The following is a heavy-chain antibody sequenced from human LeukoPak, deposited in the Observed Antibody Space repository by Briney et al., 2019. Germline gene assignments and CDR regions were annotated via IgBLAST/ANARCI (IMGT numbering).Heavy chain of an antibody. J-gene: IGHJ4*02. D-gene: IGHD2-2*03. CDR1: GFTFSSYG. CDR3: VNWDGYCSSTSCYPPFDY. V-gene: IGHV3-30*02. CDR2: IWYDGGNK. Sequence: SGGSLRLSCAASGFTFSSYGMHWVRQAPGKGLEWVAVIWYDGGNKYYADSVKGRFTISRDNSKNTLYLQMNSLRAEDTAVYYCVNWDGYCSSTSCYPPFDYWGQGTLVTVSS.